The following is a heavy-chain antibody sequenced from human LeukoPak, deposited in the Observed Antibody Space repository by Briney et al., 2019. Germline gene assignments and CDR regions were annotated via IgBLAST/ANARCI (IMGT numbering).Heavy chain of an antibody. CDR1: GFTFSSYA. V-gene: IGHV3-23*01. Sequence: PGGSLRLSCAASGFTFSSYAMSWVRQAPGKGLEWVSAISGSGGSKYYADSVKGRFTIARDNAKNSLYLQMNSLRAEDTAVYYCAGPIRGYSGYDSVDYYGMDVWGQGTTVTVSS. CDR3: AGPIRGYSGYDSVDYYGMDV. J-gene: IGHJ6*02. D-gene: IGHD5-12*01. CDR2: ISGSGGSK.